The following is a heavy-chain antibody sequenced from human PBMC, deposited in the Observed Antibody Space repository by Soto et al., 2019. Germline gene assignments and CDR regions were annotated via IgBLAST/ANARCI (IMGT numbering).Heavy chain of an antibody. CDR1: GFPFSSYN. CDR2: ISPTGTFM. D-gene: IGHD4-17*01. J-gene: IGHJ3*01. Sequence: PGGSLRLSCAASGFPFSSYNMNWVRQPPGNGLEWVSSISPTGTFMKSADSLKDRLSISRDNAEKSLFLQMNSLRAEDTTVYYYARGGLYGDLPGWTGDAFDLWGQGTMVTVSS. V-gene: IGHV3-21*01. CDR3: ARGGLYGDLPGWTGDAFDL.